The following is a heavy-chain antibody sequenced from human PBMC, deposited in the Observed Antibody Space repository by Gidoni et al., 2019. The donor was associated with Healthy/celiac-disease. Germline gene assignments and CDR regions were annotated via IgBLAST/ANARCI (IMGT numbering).Heavy chain of an antibody. CDR1: GFTFSSYS. CDR2: ISSSSSYI. V-gene: IGHV3-21*01. CDR3: ARFNPFYYYYGMDV. J-gene: IGHJ6*02. Sequence: EVQLVESGGGLVKPGGSLRLSCAASGFTFSSYSMNWVRQAPGKGLEWVSSISSSSSYIYYADSVKGRFTISRDNAKNSLYLQMNSLRAEDTAVYYCARFNPFYYYYGMDVWGQGTTVTVSS.